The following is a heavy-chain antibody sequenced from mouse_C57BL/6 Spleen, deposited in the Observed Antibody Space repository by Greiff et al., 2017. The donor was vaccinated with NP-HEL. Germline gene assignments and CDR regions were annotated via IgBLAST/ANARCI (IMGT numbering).Heavy chain of an antibody. Sequence: QVHVKQPGAELVRPGSSVKLSCKASGYTFTSYWMHWVKQRPIQGLEWIGNIDPSDSETHYNQKFKDKATLTVDKSSSTAYMQLSSLTSEDSAVYYCARSPFITTVVAFPFDYWGQGTTLTVSS. V-gene: IGHV1-52*01. CDR2: IDPSDSET. CDR1: GYTFTSYW. D-gene: IGHD1-1*01. CDR3: ARSPFITTVVAFPFDY. J-gene: IGHJ2*01.